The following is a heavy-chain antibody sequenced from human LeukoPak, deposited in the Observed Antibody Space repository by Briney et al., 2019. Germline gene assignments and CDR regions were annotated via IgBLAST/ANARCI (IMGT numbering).Heavy chain of an antibody. V-gene: IGHV4-34*01. Sequence: PSETLSLTCAVYGGSFSGYYWSWIRQPPGKGLEWIGEINHSGSTNYNPSLKSRVTISVDTSKNQFSLKLSSVTAADTAVYYCARGGGYNWFDPWGQGTRATVSS. J-gene: IGHJ5*02. CDR3: ARGGGYNWFDP. CDR1: GGSFSGYY. CDR2: INHSGST.